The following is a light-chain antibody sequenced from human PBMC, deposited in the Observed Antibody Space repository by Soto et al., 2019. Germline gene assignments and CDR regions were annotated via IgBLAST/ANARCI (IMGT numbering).Light chain of an antibody. J-gene: IGKJ5*01. CDR2: TLS. CDR3: MKRLEFPIT. CDR1: QTLLNSNDGNTY. V-gene: IGKV2-40*01. Sequence: DILMTQTPPSGPVAPGEAASISCRSSQTLLNSNDGNTYLDWYLPRPGQSPQLLIYTLSSRASGVPDRFSGSGSGSAGTLEISRVEAEEVGMYYGMKRLEFPITFGQGTRLEIK.